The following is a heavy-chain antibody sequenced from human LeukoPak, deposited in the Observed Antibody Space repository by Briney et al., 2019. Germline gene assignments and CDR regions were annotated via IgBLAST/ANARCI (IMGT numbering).Heavy chain of an antibody. D-gene: IGHD5-12*01. Sequence: SSVKVSCKASAGTFSSYAISWVRHPPGQVLEWMRGIIPIFGTANYAQKFQGRVTITADESPSTAYMELRSLRSEDTAVYYCARARGYSGYHSQYWGQGTLVTVSS. V-gene: IGHV1-69*01. CDR2: IIPIFGTA. J-gene: IGHJ4*02. CDR1: AGTFSSYA. CDR3: ARARGYSGYHSQY.